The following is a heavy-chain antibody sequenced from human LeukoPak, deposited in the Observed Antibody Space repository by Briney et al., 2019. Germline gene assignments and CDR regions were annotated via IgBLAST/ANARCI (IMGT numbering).Heavy chain of an antibody. CDR2: IYYSGSI. Sequence: SETLSLTCTVSGGSISSYYWSWIRQPPGKGLGWIGCIYYSGSINYSPSLKSRVTISVDTSKNHFSLKLSSVTAADTAVYYCARQATSGGWYHISPWGQGTLVTVSS. CDR1: GGSISSYY. D-gene: IGHD6-19*01. J-gene: IGHJ5*02. V-gene: IGHV4-59*08. CDR3: ARQATSGGWYHISP.